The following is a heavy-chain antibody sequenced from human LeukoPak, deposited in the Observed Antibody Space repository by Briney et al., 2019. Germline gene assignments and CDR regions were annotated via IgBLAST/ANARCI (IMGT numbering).Heavy chain of an antibody. CDR1: GFTFSSYA. V-gene: IGHV3-23*01. CDR3: AKGVAVVGRLGYYYYGMDV. CDR2: ISGSGGST. J-gene: IGHJ6*02. D-gene: IGHD6-19*01. Sequence: GGSLRLSCAASGFTFSSYAMSWVRQAPGKGLEWVSAISGSGGSTYYADSVKGRFTISRDNSKNTLYLQMNGLRAEDTAVYYCAKGVAVVGRLGYYYYGMDVWGQGTTVTVSS.